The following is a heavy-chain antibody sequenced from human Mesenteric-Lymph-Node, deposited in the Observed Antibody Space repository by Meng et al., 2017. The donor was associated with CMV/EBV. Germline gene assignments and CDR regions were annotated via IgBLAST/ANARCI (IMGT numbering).Heavy chain of an antibody. V-gene: IGHV4-39*01. CDR3: ARVRYSGSYFRGRDYYYGMDV. CDR1: GGSISSSSYY. D-gene: IGHD1-26*01. Sequence: SETLSLTCTVSGGSISSSSYYWGWIRQPPGKGLEWIGSIYYSGSTYYNPSLKSRVTISVDTSKNQFSLKLSSVTAADTAVYYCARVRYSGSYFRGRDYYYGMDVWGQGTTVTVSS. CDR2: IYYSGST. J-gene: IGHJ6*02.